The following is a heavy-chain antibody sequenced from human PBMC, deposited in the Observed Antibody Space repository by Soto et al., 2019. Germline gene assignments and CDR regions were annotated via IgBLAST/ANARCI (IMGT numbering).Heavy chain of an antibody. CDR3: ARGRIYQY. J-gene: IGHJ4*02. D-gene: IGHD2-2*01. Sequence: SETLSLTCTVSGGSISSYYWSWIRQPPGKGLEWIGYIYYSGSTNYNPSLKSRVTISVDTSKNQFSLKLSSVTAADTAVYYCARGRIYQYWGQGTLVTVSS. CDR1: GGSISSYY. V-gene: IGHV4-59*12. CDR2: IYYSGST.